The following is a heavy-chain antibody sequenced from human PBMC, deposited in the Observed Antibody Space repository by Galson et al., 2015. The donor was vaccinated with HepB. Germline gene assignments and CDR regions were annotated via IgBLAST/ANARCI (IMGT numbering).Heavy chain of an antibody. Sequence: SLRLSCAASGFTFSSYWMSWVRQAPGKGLEWVANIKQDGSEKYYVDSVKGRFTIPRDNAKNSLYLQMNSLRAEDTAVYYCASKSSWYFPPDYWGQGTLVTVSS. J-gene: IGHJ4*02. D-gene: IGHD6-13*01. V-gene: IGHV3-7*03. CDR1: GFTFSSYW. CDR3: ASKSSWYFPPDY. CDR2: IKQDGSEK.